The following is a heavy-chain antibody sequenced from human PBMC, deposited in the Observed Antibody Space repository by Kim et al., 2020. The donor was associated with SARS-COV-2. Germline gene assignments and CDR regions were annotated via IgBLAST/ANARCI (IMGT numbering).Heavy chain of an antibody. Sequence: STTYGSSVKGRFTITRDNSKTTLYLQMSGLGAEDTAVYYCVKEFAATFDYWGQGTLVTVSS. J-gene: IGHJ4*02. CDR2: ST. V-gene: IGHV3-64D*06. D-gene: IGHD3-10*01. CDR3: VKEFAATFDY.